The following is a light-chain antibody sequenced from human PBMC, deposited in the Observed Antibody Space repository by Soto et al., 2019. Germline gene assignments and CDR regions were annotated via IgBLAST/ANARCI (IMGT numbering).Light chain of an antibody. Sequence: DTVTTQSPATLSVSPGERATLSCRASQSVSSNLAWYQQKPGQAPRLLIYGASTRATGIPARFSGSGSGTEFTLTISSLQSEDFAVYYCQQYNNWPPYTFGQGTKLEIK. CDR1: QSVSSN. J-gene: IGKJ2*01. CDR3: QQYNNWPPYT. V-gene: IGKV3-15*01. CDR2: GAS.